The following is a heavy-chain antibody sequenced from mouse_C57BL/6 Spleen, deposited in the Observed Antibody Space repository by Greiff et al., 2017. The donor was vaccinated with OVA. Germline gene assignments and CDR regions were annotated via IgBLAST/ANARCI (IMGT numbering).Heavy chain of an antibody. CDR1: GFTFNTYA. CDR3: VREQLRQRGYAMDY. Sequence: EVQLQESGGGLVQPKGSLKLSCAASGFTFNTYAMHWVRQAPGKGLEWVARIRSKSSNYATYYADSVKDRFTISRDDSQSMLYLQMNNLKTEDTAMYYCVREQLRQRGYAMDYWGQGTSVTVSS. V-gene: IGHV10-3*01. J-gene: IGHJ4*01. CDR2: IRSKSSNYAT. D-gene: IGHD3-2*02.